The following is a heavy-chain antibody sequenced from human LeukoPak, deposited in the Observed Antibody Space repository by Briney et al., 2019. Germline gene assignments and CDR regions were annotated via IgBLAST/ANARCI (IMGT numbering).Heavy chain of an antibody. Sequence: PGGSLRLSCAASGFTSSSYAMSWVRQAPGKGLEWVSAISGSGGSTYYADSVKGRFTISRDNSKNTLYLQMNSLRAEDTAVYYCAKDPAGLLSGGFDYWGQGTLVTVSS. CDR1: GFTSSSYA. V-gene: IGHV3-23*01. CDR2: ISGSGGST. CDR3: AKDPAGLLSGGFDY. D-gene: IGHD2/OR15-2a*01. J-gene: IGHJ4*02.